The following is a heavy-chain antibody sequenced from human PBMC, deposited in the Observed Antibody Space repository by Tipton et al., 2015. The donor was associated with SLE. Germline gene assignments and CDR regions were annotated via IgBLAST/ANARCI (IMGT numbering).Heavy chain of an antibody. V-gene: IGHV4-34*01. D-gene: IGHD3-9*01. Sequence: TLSLTCAVYGGSFSGYYWSWIRQPPGKGLEWIGYIYYSGSTYYNPSLKSRVTISVDTSKNKFSLKLSSVTAADTAVYYCARTYYDILTGYSLDYWGQGTLVTVSS. CDR2: IYYSGST. CDR3: ARTYYDILTGYSLDY. J-gene: IGHJ4*02. CDR1: GGSFSGYY.